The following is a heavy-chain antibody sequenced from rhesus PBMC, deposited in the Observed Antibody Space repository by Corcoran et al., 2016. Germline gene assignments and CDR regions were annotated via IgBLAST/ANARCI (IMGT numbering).Heavy chain of an antibody. CDR1: GYSISSGYG. CDR3: AAGYSSGWYDYGLDS. D-gene: IGHD6-31*01. J-gene: IGHJ6*01. CDR2: ISYSGST. Sequence: QLQLQESGPGLVKPSETLSLTCAVSGYSISSGYGWSWIRQPPGKGLEWIGYISYSGSTSYNPSLKSLVTISRDTSNNQFSLKLSSVTAADTAVYYCAAGYSSGWYDYGLDSWGQGVVVTVSS. V-gene: IGHV4-122*02.